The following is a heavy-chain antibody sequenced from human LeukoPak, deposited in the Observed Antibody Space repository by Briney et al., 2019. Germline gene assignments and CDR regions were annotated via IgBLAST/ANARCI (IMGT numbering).Heavy chain of an antibody. J-gene: IGHJ4*02. D-gene: IGHD1-26*01. V-gene: IGHV1-18*01. CDR3: ARSEVGALVDY. CDR1: GYTFTSYD. Sequence: GASVKVSCKASGYTFTSYDITWVRQAPGQGLEWMGWISVYNGNTKYAQKVEGRVTITTDTPTSTAYMELRSLRSDDTAVYYCARSEVGALVDYWGQGTLVTVSS. CDR2: ISVYNGNT.